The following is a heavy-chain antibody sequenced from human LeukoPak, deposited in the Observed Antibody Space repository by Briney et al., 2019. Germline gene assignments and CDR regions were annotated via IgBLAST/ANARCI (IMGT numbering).Heavy chain of an antibody. D-gene: IGHD5-24*01. CDR1: GYTFTGYY. V-gene: IGHV1-2*06. CDR3: TRVKSMGDGNNSQYFDY. J-gene: IGHJ4*02. Sequence: ASVKVSCKASGYTFTGYYMHWVRQAPGQELEWMGRINPNSGGTNYAQKFQGRVTMTRDTSISTAYMELSRLRSDDTAVYYCTRVKSMGDGNNSQYFDYWGQGTLVTVSS. CDR2: INPNSGGT.